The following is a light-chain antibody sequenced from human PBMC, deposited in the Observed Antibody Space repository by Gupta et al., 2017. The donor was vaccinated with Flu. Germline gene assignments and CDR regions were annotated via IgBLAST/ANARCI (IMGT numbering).Light chain of an antibody. V-gene: IGLV1-44*01. J-gene: IGLJ3*02. CDR3: AAWDDRLNGPV. Sequence: QSVLTQPPSASGTPGQRVTVSCSGSSSNIGSNTVNWYQHLTGTAPKILMYSNDQRPSGVPDRFSGSKSGTSASLAISGLQSEDEADYYCAAWDDRLNGPVFGGGTKLTVL. CDR1: SSNIGSNT. CDR2: SND.